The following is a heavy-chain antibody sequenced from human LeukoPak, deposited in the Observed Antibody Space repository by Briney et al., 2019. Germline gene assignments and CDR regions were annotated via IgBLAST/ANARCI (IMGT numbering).Heavy chain of an antibody. V-gene: IGHV4-4*07. J-gene: IGHJ4*02. Sequence: SETLSLTCPVSGGSISNYYWSWIRQPAGKGLEWIGRIYTSGSTDYNPSLKSRITMSIDTSKNHFSLKLSSVTAADTGVYFCAREDSSSWGPFDYWGQGTLVTVSS. CDR2: IYTSGST. CDR3: AREDSSSWGPFDY. CDR1: GGSISNYY. D-gene: IGHD6-6*01.